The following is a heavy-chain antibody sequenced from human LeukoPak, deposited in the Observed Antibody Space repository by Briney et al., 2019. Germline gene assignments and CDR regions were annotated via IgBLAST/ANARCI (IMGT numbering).Heavy chain of an antibody. CDR2: IKEDGSEK. V-gene: IGHV3-7*01. Sequence: GGSLRLSCAASTFTFSDYWMNWVRQAPGKGLEWVANIKEDGSEKYYVDSVKGRFTIPRDNAKNSLYLQMNSLRAEDTAVYYCARLDFRSGYYLSYWGQGTLVTVSS. CDR3: ARLDFRSGYYLSY. CDR1: TFTFSDYW. J-gene: IGHJ4*02. D-gene: IGHD3-3*01.